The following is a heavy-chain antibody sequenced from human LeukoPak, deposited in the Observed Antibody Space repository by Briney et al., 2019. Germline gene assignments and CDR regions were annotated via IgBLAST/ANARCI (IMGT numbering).Heavy chain of an antibody. V-gene: IGHV3-23*01. CDR2: ISGSGAST. Sequence: GGSLRLSCAASGFTFTTYAMNWVRQAPGKGLEWASVISGSGASTHYTDSVKGRFTISRDNSKNTVYVQMNSLRAEDTAVYYCAKTSGSGWVYYFDSWGQGTLVTVSS. J-gene: IGHJ4*02. CDR1: GFTFTTYA. D-gene: IGHD6-19*01. CDR3: AKTSGSGWVYYFDS.